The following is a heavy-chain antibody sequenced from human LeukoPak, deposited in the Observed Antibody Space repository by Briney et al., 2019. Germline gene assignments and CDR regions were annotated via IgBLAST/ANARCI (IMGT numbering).Heavy chain of an antibody. CDR1: GFTFSSYA. CDR3: ARGSYYDSSGYFDY. J-gene: IGHJ4*02. CDR2: ISYDGSNK. D-gene: IGHD3-22*01. V-gene: IGHV3-30-3*01. Sequence: GGSLRLSCAASGFTFSSYAMHWVRQAPGKGLEWVAVISYDGSNKYYADSVKGRFTISRDNSKNTLYLQMNGLRAEDTAVYYCARGSYYDSSGYFDYWGQGTLVTVSS.